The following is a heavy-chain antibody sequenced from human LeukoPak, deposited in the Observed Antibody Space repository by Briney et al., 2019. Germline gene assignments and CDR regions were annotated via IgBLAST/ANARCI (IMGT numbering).Heavy chain of an antibody. Sequence: ASVKVSCQASGYTFTSYGISWVRQAPGQGLEWMGWISAYNGNTNYAQKLQGRVTMTTDTSTSTAYMELRSLRSDDTAVYYCARSRAVAGMRYFDYWGQGTLVTVSS. CDR3: ARSRAVAGMRYFDY. CDR1: GYTFTSYG. J-gene: IGHJ4*02. D-gene: IGHD6-19*01. V-gene: IGHV1-18*01. CDR2: ISAYNGNT.